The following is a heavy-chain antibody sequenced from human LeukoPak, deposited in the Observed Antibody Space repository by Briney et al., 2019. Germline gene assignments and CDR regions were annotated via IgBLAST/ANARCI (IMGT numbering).Heavy chain of an antibody. CDR3: AKRPDIVVVVAAYFDY. V-gene: IGHV3-23*01. J-gene: IGHJ4*02. D-gene: IGHD2-15*01. Sequence: GGSLRLSCAVSGFTFNSYAMNWVRQAPGKGLEWVSAISGSGGSTYYADSVKGRFTISRDNSKNTLYLQMNSLRAEDTAVYYCAKRPDIVVVVAAYFDYWGQGTLVTVSS. CDR1: GFTFNSYA. CDR2: ISGSGGST.